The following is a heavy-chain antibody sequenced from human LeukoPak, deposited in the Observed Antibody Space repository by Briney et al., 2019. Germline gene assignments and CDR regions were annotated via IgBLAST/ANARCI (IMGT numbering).Heavy chain of an antibody. V-gene: IGHV4-59*01. Sequence: SETLSLTCTVSGGSISRYYWSWVRQTPGKGLEWVGYIYYSGSTNYNPSLKSRVTISVDTSKNQFSLKLSSVTAADTAVYYFASCLTGGKHYYYMDVWGKGTTVTVSS. CDR1: GGSISRYY. D-gene: IGHD7-27*01. J-gene: IGHJ6*03. CDR2: IYYSGST. CDR3: ASCLTGGKHYYYMDV.